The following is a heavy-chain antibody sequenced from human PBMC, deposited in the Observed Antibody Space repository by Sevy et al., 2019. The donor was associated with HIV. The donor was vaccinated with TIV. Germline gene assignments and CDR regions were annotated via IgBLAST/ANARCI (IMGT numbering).Heavy chain of an antibody. CDR3: ALERLSSDVAECFQN. D-gene: IGHD1-1*01. CDR2: ISFDATNK. J-gene: IGHJ1*01. Sequence: GESLKISCAASGFTFNRYSMHWVRQAPGKGLEWVATISFDATNKHYPDSVKGRFTISRDNFQNSLFLQMDSLRPEDTAVYYCALERLSSDVAECFQNWGQGTLVTVSS. CDR1: GFTFNRYS. V-gene: IGHV3-30-3*01.